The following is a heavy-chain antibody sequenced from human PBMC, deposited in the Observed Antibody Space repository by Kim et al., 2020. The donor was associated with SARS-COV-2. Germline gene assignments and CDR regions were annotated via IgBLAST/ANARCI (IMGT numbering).Heavy chain of an antibody. CDR3: ARRPGRYFDWWSFDY. J-gene: IGHJ4*02. CDR1: GGSFSGYY. CDR2: INHSGST. V-gene: IGHV4-34*01. D-gene: IGHD3-9*01. Sequence: SETLSLTCAVYGGSFSGYYWSWIRQPPGKGLEWIGEINHSGSTNYNPSLKSRVTISVDTSKNQFSLKLSSVTAADTAVYYCARRPGRYFDWWSFDYWGQGTLVTVSS.